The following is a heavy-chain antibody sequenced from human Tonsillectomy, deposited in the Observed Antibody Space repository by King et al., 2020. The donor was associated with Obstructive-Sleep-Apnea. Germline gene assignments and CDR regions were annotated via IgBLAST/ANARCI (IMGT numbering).Heavy chain of an antibody. CDR2: IIPILGIA. D-gene: IGHD2-21*02. Sequence: VQLVESGAEVKKPGSSVKVSCTASGGTFSSYAISWVRQAPGQGLEWMGGIIPILGIANYAQKFQGRVTITADKSTSTAYMELSSLRSEDTAVYYCAGGFVVVTAIDAFDIWGQGTMVTVSS. V-gene: IGHV1-69*10. CDR1: GGTFSSYA. J-gene: IGHJ3*02. CDR3: AGGFVVVTAIDAFDI.